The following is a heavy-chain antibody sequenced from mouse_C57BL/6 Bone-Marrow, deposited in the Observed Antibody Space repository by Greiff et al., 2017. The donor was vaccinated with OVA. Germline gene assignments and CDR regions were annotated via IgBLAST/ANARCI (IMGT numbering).Heavy chain of an antibody. D-gene: IGHD3-1*01. Sequence: VKLQESGAELVRPGSSVKLSCKASGYTFTSYWMHWVKQRPIQGLEWIGNIDPSDSETHYNQKFKDKATLTVDKSSSTAYMQLSSLTSEDSAVYYCARSGNWYFDVWGTGTTVTVSS. CDR3: ARSGNWYFDV. V-gene: IGHV1-52*01. CDR2: IDPSDSET. J-gene: IGHJ1*03. CDR1: GYTFTSYW.